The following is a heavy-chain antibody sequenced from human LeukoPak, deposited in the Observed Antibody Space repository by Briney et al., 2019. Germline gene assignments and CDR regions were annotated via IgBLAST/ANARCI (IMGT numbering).Heavy chain of an antibody. V-gene: IGHV3-23*01. J-gene: IGHJ6*03. Sequence: GGSLRLSCAASGFTFSSYAMGWVRQAPGKGLEWVSAISGSGDTYYADSVKGRFTISRDNAKNSLYLQMNSLRAEDTALYYCARDPPDYGDGEGYYYYYMDVWGKGTMVTVSS. CDR1: GFTFSSYA. D-gene: IGHD4-17*01. CDR3: ARDPPDYGDGEGYYYYYMDV. CDR2: ISGSGDT.